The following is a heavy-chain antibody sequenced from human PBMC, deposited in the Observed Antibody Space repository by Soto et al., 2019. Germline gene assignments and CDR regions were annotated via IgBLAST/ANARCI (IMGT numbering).Heavy chain of an antibody. CDR3: AKSLDKVLDYGMDV. CDR2: ISYDGSNK. V-gene: IGHV3-30*18. Sequence: GGSLRLSCAASGFTFSSYGMHWVRQAPGKGLEWVAVISYDGSNKYYADSVKGRFTISRDNSKNTLYLQMNSLRAEDTAVYYCAKSLDKVLDYGMDVWGQGTTVTVSS. D-gene: IGHD3-3*01. CDR1: GFTFSSYG. J-gene: IGHJ6*02.